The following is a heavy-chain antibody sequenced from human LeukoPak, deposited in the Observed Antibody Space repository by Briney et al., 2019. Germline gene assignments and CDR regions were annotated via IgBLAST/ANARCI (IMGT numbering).Heavy chain of an antibody. CDR1: GFTFSSYW. Sequence: GGSLRLSCAASGFTFSSYWMSWVRQAPGKGLELVANIKQDGSEKYYVDSVKGRFTISRDNAKNSLYLQMNSLRAEDTAVYYCAKDRGTTISNTLGYFDYWGQGTLVTVSS. CDR2: IKQDGSEK. D-gene: IGHD2/OR15-2a*01. J-gene: IGHJ4*02. V-gene: IGHV3-7*03. CDR3: AKDRGTTISNTLGYFDY.